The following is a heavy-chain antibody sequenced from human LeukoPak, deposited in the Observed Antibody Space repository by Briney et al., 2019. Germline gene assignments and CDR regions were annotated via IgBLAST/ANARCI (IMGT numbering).Heavy chain of an antibody. CDR2: TYYRSKWYN. CDR1: GDSVSSNSAA. D-gene: IGHD3-10*01. Sequence: SQTLSLTCAISGDSVSSNSAAWNWIRQSPSRGLEWLGRTYYRSKWYNDYAVSVKSRITINSDTSKNQFSLQLSSVTSEDTAVYFCARDLHLGGSGSYYQSYYYGMDVWGQGTTVTVSS. CDR3: ARDLHLGGSGSYYQSYYYGMDV. J-gene: IGHJ6*02. V-gene: IGHV6-1*01.